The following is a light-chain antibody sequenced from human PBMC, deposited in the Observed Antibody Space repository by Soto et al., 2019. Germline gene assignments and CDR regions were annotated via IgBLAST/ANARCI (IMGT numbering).Light chain of an antibody. J-gene: IGLJ1*01. CDR2: RNN. V-gene: IGLV1-47*01. CDR3: AAWDDSLSGRYV. Sequence: QSVLTQPPSASGTPGQRVTISCSGSSSNIGSNYVYWYQQLPGTAPKLLIYRNNQRPSGVPDRFSGSKSGTSASLAISGLRSEDEADYYCAAWDDSLSGRYVFGTGTKV. CDR1: SSNIGSNY.